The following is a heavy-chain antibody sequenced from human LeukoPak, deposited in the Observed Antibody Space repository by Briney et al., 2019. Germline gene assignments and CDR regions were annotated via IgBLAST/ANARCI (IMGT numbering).Heavy chain of an antibody. V-gene: IGHV3-21*01. CDR1: GFTFSSYS. J-gene: IGHJ4*02. CDR3: ARDVRIRGDCSSTSCYSFDY. D-gene: IGHD2-2*01. CDR2: ISSSSSYI. Sequence: GGSLRLSCAASGFTFSSYSMNWVRQAPGKGLEWVSSISSSSSYIYYADSVKGRFTISRDDAKNSLYLQMNSLRAGDTAVYYCARDVRIRGDCSSTSCYSFDYWGQGTLVTVSS.